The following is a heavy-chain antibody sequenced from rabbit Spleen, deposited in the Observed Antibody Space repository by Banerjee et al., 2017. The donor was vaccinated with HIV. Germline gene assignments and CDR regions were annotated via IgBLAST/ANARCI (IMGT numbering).Heavy chain of an antibody. CDR1: GFSFSNKAV. V-gene: IGHV1S40*01. CDR2: INAVTGKA. D-gene: IGHD1-1*01. CDR3: ARDLLGVIGWNFGW. Sequence: QSLEESGGDLVKPGASLTLTCTASGFSFSNKAVMCWVRQAPGKGLEWIACINAVTGKAVYATWAKGRFTISRTSSTTVTLRMTSLTAADRATYFCARDLLGVIGWNFGWWGPGTLVTVS. J-gene: IGHJ4*01.